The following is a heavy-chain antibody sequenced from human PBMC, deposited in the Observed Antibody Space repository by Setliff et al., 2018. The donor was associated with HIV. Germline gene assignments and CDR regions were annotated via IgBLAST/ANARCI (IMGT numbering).Heavy chain of an antibody. CDR3: ARQDGRAQYYFDP. D-gene: IGHD3-10*01. J-gene: IGHJ4*02. V-gene: IGHV5-51*01. CDR1: GYSFRSYS. CDR2: IYPGDSDT. Sequence: GESLKISCQGFGYSFRSYSIAWVRQKPGKGLEWMGIIYPGDSDTRYSPSFEGQITISADKSISTAYLQWTSLEASDTAVYFCARQDGRAQYYFDPWGQGTLVTVSS.